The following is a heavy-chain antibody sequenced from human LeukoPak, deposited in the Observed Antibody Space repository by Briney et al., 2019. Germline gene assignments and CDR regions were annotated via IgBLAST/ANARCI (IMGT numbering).Heavy chain of an antibody. V-gene: IGHV3-7*01. Sequence: GGSLRLSCAASGFTFRNYWMSWVRQAPGKGLEWVANIKQDGSENYYVDSVKGRFIISRDNVKNSLYLQMNSLRPEDTAMYYCARDRAVAGLFDPWGQGTLVTVSS. J-gene: IGHJ5*02. D-gene: IGHD6-19*01. CDR1: GFTFRNYW. CDR2: IKQDGSEN. CDR3: ARDRAVAGLFDP.